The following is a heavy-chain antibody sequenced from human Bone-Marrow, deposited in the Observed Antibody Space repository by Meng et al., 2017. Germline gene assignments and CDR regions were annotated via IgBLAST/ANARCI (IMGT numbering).Heavy chain of an antibody. CDR2: IYHSGGT. Sequence: SETLSLTCAVYGGSFSRYYWTWIRQPPGEGLEWIGEIYHSGGTNYNPSLKSRVSISVDTSKNQFSLKLSSVTAADTAVYYCARGEGRQQLIRMPRFDPWGQGTLVTVSS. V-gene: IGHV4-34*01. CDR1: GGSFSRYY. CDR3: ARGEGRQQLIRMPRFDP. D-gene: IGHD6-13*01. J-gene: IGHJ5*02.